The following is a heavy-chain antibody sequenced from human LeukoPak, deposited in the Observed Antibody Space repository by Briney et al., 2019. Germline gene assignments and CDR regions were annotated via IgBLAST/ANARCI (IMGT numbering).Heavy chain of an antibody. V-gene: IGHV3-33*01. D-gene: IGHD2-2*01. CDR2: IWYDGSNK. CDR1: GFTFSSYC. Sequence: GGSLRLSCAASGFTFSSYCMHWVRQAPGKGLEWVAVIWYDGSNKYYADSVKGRFTISRDNSKNTLYLQMNSLRAEDTAVYYCARGGCSSTSCSRPYYYYYMDVWGKGTTVTVSS. CDR3: ARGGCSSTSCSRPYYYYYMDV. J-gene: IGHJ6*03.